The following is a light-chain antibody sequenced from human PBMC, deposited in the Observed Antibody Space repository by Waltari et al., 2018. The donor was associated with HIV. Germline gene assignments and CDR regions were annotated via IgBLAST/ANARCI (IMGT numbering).Light chain of an antibody. CDR3: QQYINWPHT. Sequence: EIVMTQSPATLSVSPGERATLPCRASQSVSSNLAWYQQKPGQAPRLLIYGASTSATGIPARFSGSGSGTEFTLTVSSLQSEDFAVYYCQQYINWPHTFGQGTKVEIK. J-gene: IGKJ1*01. V-gene: IGKV3-15*01. CDR1: QSVSSN. CDR2: GAS.